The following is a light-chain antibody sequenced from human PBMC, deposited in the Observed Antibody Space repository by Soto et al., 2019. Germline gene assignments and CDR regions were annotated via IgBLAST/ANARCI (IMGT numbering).Light chain of an antibody. V-gene: IGKV3-15*01. CDR1: QSISNN. CDR3: QHYLNYPIT. J-gene: IGKJ5*01. CDR2: GAS. Sequence: EILMTQSPSTLTVSPGESATLSCRASQSISNNLAWFQQKPGQAPRLLIFGASTRATGLPARFSGSGSRTDFTLTITHLQSEDFATYYCQHYLNYPITFGQGTRLEIK.